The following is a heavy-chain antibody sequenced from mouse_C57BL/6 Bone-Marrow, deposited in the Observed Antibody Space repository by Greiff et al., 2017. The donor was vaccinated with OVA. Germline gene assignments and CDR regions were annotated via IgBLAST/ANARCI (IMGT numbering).Heavy chain of an antibody. CDR1: GYTFTDYN. D-gene: IGHD2-1*01. J-gene: IGHJ3*01. CDR2: INPNNGGT. Sequence: EVQLQESGPELVKPGASVKIPCKASGYTFTDYNMDWVKQSHGKSLEWIGDINPNNGGTIYNQKFKGKATLTVDKSSSTAYMELRSLTSEDTAGYYCAREGEGNPFAYWGQGTLVTVSA. V-gene: IGHV1-18*01. CDR3: AREGEGNPFAY.